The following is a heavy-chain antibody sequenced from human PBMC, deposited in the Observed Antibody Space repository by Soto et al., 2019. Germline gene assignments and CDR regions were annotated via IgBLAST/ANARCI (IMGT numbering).Heavy chain of an antibody. Sequence: QVQLQESGPGLVKPAETLSLTCTVSGGYISGYYWTWIRQPPGKGLEWIGFTYSSGSTTSNPSLKSRVSISIYTARKEFSRTLSSVTPADTAVYYCARGGDYADPFDFWGQGTLVTVSS. D-gene: IGHD4-17*01. V-gene: IGHV4-59*01. CDR3: ARGGDYADPFDF. CDR2: TYSSGST. J-gene: IGHJ4*02. CDR1: GGYISGYY.